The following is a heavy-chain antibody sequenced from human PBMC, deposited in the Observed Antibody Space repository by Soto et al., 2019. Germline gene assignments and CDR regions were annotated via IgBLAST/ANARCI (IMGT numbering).Heavy chain of an antibody. CDR2: ISSSSSTI. J-gene: IGHJ5*02. CDR1: GFTFSSYS. Sequence: EVQLVESGGGLVQPGGSLRLSCAASGFTFSSYSMNWVRQAPGKWLEWVSYISSSSSTIYYADSVKGRFTISRDNAKNSLYLQMNSLRDEDTAVYYCARARAVPHNWFDPWGQGTLVTVSS. V-gene: IGHV3-48*02. CDR3: ARARAVPHNWFDP. D-gene: IGHD4-17*01.